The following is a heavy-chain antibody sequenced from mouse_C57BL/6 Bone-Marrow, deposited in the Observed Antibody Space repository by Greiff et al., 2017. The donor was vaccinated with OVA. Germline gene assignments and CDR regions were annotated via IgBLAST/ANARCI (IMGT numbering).Heavy chain of an antibody. Sequence: EVKLQESGGGLVKPGGSLKLSCAASGFTFSSYAMSWVRQTPEKRLEWVATISDGGSYTYYPDNVKGRFTISRDNAKNNLYLQMSHLKSEDTAMYYCAREVPAWFAYWGQGTLVTVSA. J-gene: IGHJ3*01. V-gene: IGHV5-4*01. CDR2: ISDGGSYT. CDR1: GFTFSSYA. CDR3: AREVPAWFAY.